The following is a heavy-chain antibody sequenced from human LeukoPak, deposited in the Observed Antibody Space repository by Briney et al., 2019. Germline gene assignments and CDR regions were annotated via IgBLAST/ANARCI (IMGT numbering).Heavy chain of an antibody. J-gene: IGHJ4*02. CDR3: ARGLYSSSGG. D-gene: IGHD6-19*01. CDR2: ISNSGGST. V-gene: IGHV3-23*01. CDR1: GFTFSSYV. Sequence: GGSLRLSCAASGFTFSSYVMSWVRQAPGKGLEWVSSISNSGGSTYYADSVKGRFTISRDNAKNSLYLQMNSLRAEDTAVYYCARGLYSSSGGWGQGTLVTVSS.